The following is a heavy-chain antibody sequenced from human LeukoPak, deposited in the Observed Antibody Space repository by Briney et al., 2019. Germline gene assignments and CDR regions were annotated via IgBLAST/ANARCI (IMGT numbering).Heavy chain of an antibody. Sequence: PGGSLRLSCAASGFTFSSYGMHWVRQAPGKGLEWVSAISGSGGSTYYADSVKGRFTISRDNSKNTLYLQMNSLRAEDTAVYYCARYSSTTDWLFDYWGQGTLVTVSS. D-gene: IGHD6-19*01. V-gene: IGHV3-23*01. CDR2: ISGSGGST. CDR1: GFTFSSYG. J-gene: IGHJ4*02. CDR3: ARYSSTTDWLFDY.